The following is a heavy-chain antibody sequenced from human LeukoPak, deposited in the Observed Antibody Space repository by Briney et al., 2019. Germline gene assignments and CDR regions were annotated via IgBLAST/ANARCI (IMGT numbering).Heavy chain of an antibody. CDR2: ISYDGSNK. D-gene: IGHD5-18*01. Sequence: GGSLRLSCAASGFTFSSYAMHWVRQAPGKGLEWVAVISYDGSNKYYADSVKGRFTISRDNSKNTLYLQMNSLRAEDTAVYYCAKDQAAMDRYYYYGMDVWGQGTTVTVSS. CDR3: AKDQAAMDRYYYYGMDV. V-gene: IGHV3-30-3*01. CDR1: GFTFSSYA. J-gene: IGHJ6*02.